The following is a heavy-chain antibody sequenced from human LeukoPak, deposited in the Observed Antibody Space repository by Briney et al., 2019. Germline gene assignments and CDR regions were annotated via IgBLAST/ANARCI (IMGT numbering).Heavy chain of an antibody. CDR2: IYYSGST. J-gene: IGHJ4*02. CDR1: GDSISSSSYY. D-gene: IGHD2-2*01. Sequence: PSETLSLTCTVSGDSISSSSYYWGWIRQPPGKGLEWIGSIYYSGSTNYNPSLKSRVTISVDTSKNQFSLKLSSVTAADTAVHYCARERYCSSTSCLFFDYWGQGTLVTVSS. CDR3: ARERYCSSTSCLFFDY. V-gene: IGHV4-39*07.